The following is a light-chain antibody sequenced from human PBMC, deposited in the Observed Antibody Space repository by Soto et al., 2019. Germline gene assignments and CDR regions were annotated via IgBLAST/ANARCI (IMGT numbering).Light chain of an antibody. CDR3: QAWDSSASYV. J-gene: IGLJ1*01. CDR2: RDN. V-gene: IGLV3-1*01. Sequence: SYELTQPPSVSVSPGQTASITCSGDKLGDKYPCWYQQKPGQSPVLVISRDNKRPSGIPARFSGSSSGNTATLTISGTQAMDDADYYCQAWDSSASYVFGTGTKVTVL. CDR1: KLGDKY.